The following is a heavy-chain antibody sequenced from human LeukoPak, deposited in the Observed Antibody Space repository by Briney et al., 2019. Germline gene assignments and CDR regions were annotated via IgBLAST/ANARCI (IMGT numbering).Heavy chain of an antibody. CDR1: GFTFSSYG. D-gene: IGHD6-13*01. J-gene: IGHJ4*02. V-gene: IGHV3-30*02. CDR2: IRYDGSNK. CDR3: ARVTGYVMEDYFDY. Sequence: PGGSLRLSCAASGFTFSSYGMHWVRQAPGKGLGWVAFIRYDGSNKYYADSVKGRFTISRDNSKNTLYLQMNGLRAEDTAVYYCARVTGYVMEDYFDYWGQGTLVTVSS.